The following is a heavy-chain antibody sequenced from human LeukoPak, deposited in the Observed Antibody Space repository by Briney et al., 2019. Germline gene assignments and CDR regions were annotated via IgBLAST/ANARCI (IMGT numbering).Heavy chain of an antibody. CDR2: ISSSSSTI. D-gene: IGHD1-1*01. J-gene: IGHJ6*03. V-gene: IGHV3-48*01. CDR3: ARDATGTTYYYYYMDV. Sequence: GSLRLSCAASGFTFSSYSMNWVRQAPGKGLEWVSYISSSSSTIYYADSVKGRFTISRDNAKNSLYLQMNSLRAEDTAVYYCARDATGTTYYYYYMDVWGKGTTVTVSS. CDR1: GFTFSSYS.